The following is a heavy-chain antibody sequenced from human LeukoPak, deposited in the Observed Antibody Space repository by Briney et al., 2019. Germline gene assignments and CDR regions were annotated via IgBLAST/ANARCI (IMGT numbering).Heavy chain of an antibody. V-gene: IGHV4-34*01. D-gene: IGHD6-13*01. J-gene: IGHJ5*02. CDR2: INHSGST. CDR1: GNSISSGYY. CDR3: ARGRSWYGGVWFDP. Sequence: SETLSLTCTVCGNSISSGYYWSWIRQPPGKGLEWIGEINHSGSTNYNPSLKSRVTISVDTSKNQFSLKLSSVTAADTAMYSCARGRSWYGGVWFDPWGQGTLVTVSS.